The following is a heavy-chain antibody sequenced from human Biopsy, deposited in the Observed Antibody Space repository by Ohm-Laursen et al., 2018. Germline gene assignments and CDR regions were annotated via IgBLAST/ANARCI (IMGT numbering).Heavy chain of an antibody. D-gene: IGHD3-9*01. CDR2: NIPILGTG. CDR1: GGTFSNYG. CDR3: ATKLTGYFHH. Sequence: VKISCKVPGGTFSNYGVNWVRQAPGQGLEWLGGNIPILGTGNYAQKFQDRVTVAADTSTSTATMELRSLRSYDTAVYYCATKLTGYFHHWGQGTLFIVSS. V-gene: IGHV1-69*10. J-gene: IGHJ1*01.